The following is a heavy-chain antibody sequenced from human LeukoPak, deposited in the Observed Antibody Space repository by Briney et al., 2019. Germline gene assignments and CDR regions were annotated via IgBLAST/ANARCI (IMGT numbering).Heavy chain of an antibody. J-gene: IGHJ4*02. D-gene: IGHD1-7*01. V-gene: IGHV1-69*13. Sequence: SVKVSCKASGGTYSSYAISWVRQAPGQGLEWMGGIIPIFGTANYAQKFQGRVTITADESTSTAYMELSSLRSEDTAVYYCALSELRGQYYFDYWGQGTLVTVYS. CDR1: GGTYSSYA. CDR2: IIPIFGTA. CDR3: ALSELRGQYYFDY.